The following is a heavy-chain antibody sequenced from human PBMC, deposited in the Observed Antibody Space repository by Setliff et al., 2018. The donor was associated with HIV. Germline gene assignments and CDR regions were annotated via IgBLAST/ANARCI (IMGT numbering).Heavy chain of an antibody. CDR2: INHSGST. Sequence: SETLSLTCVVYGGSFTTYYWTWIRQPPGKGLEWLWEINHSGSTNYNSSLKSRVTISVDKSMNQFSLKLSSVTAADTAIYYCARGYGSWDYWGPGTLVTVSS. CDR3: ARGYGSWDY. CDR1: GGSFTTYY. V-gene: IGHV4-34*01. J-gene: IGHJ4*02. D-gene: IGHD2-2*03.